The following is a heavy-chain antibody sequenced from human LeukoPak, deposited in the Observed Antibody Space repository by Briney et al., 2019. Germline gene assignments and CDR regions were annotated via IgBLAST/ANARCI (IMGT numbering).Heavy chain of an antibody. J-gene: IGHJ4*02. CDR1: GGSISSSSYY. V-gene: IGHV4-39*07. CDR2: IYHSGST. D-gene: IGHD1-26*01. Sequence: PSETLSLTCTVSGGSISSSSYYWGWIRQPPGKGLEWIGSIYHSGSTYYNPSLKSRVTISVDTSKNQFSLKLSSVTAADTAVYYCARDRGSYYFDYWGQGTLVTVSS. CDR3: ARDRGSYYFDY.